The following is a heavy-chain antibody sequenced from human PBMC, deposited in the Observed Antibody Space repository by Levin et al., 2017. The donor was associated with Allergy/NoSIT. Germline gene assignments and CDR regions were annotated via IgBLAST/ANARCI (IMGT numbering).Heavy chain of an antibody. J-gene: IGHJ6*02. CDR1: GFTISSNH. Sequence: AGGSLRLSCAASGFTISSNHMSWVRQAPGKGLEWVSVIYSGESTYYADSVKGRFTISRDNSKNTLYLQMNSLRAADTAEYYGAGDRYDILTGYYRGYGMDVWGQGTTVTVSS. CDR2: IYSGEST. V-gene: IGHV3-53*01. D-gene: IGHD3-9*01. CDR3: AGDRYDILTGYYRGYGMDV.